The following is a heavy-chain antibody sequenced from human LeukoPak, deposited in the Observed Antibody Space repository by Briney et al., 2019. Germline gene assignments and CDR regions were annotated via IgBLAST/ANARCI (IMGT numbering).Heavy chain of an antibody. CDR3: AREAYYYGSGSYYKDY. J-gene: IGHJ4*02. Sequence: GGSLGLSCAASGFTFSSYEMNWVRQAPGKGLEWVSYISSSGSTIYYADSVKGRFTISRDNAKNSLYLQMNSLRAEDTAVYYCAREAYYYGSGSYYKDYWGQGTLVTVSS. CDR1: GFTFSSYE. V-gene: IGHV3-48*03. CDR2: ISSSGSTI. D-gene: IGHD3-10*01.